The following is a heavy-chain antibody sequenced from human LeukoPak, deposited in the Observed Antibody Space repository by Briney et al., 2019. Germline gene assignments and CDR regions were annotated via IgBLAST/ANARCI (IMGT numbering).Heavy chain of an antibody. CDR2: ICGSGGST. D-gene: IGHD1-1*01. CDR1: GFTFSSYA. J-gene: IGHJ6*03. V-gene: IGHV3-23*01. Sequence: GGALRLSCAAPGFTFSSYAMRWVRQAPGKGLEWVSRICGSGGSTYYADSVKGRFTISRDNSKNTLYLQMNSLRAEDTAVYYCAKGTGTTRYYYMDVWGKGTTVTVSS. CDR3: AKGTGTTRYYYMDV.